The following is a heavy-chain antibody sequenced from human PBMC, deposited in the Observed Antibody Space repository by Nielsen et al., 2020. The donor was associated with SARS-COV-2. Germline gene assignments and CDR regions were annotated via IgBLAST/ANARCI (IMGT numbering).Heavy chain of an antibody. Sequence: GGSLRLSCAASGFTFSSYAMHWVRQAPGKGLEWVAVISYDGSNKYYADSVKGRFTISRDNSKNTLYLQMNSLRAEDTAVYYCAKSVAAAGTKGAFDIWGQGTMVTVSS. CDR2: ISYDGSNK. V-gene: IGHV3-30-3*02. J-gene: IGHJ3*02. CDR3: AKSVAAAGTKGAFDI. D-gene: IGHD6-13*01. CDR1: GFTFSSYA.